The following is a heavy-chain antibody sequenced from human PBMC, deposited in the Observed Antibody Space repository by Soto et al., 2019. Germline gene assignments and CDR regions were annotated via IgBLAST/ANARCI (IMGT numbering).Heavy chain of an antibody. V-gene: IGHV3-30*03. CDR3: ATLNMVYVGFTVLDI. Sequence: QVQLVESGGGVVQPGTSLRLSCAASGFTFSNYAMHWVRQAPGKGLEWVAVISYDGSNKYYGDSEKGRFTISRDNSKKTLYLQMSSLRSEDTAVYYCATLNMVYVGFTVLDIWGQGTVVTVSS. CDR1: GFTFSNYA. J-gene: IGHJ3*02. CDR2: ISYDGSNK. D-gene: IGHD2-8*01.